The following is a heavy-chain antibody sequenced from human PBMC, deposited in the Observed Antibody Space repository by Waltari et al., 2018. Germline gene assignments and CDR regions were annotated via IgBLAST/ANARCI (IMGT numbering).Heavy chain of an antibody. J-gene: IGHJ3*02. CDR1: GFTFDDYA. CDR2: ISWNSGSI. Sequence: EVQLVESGGGLVQPGRSLRLSCAASGFTFDDYAMHWVRPAPGKGLEWVSGISWNSGSIGYADSVKGRFTISRDNAKNSLYLQMNSLRAEDTALYYCAKDIYSGSYSGAFDIWGQGTMVTVSS. D-gene: IGHD1-26*01. CDR3: AKDIYSGSYSGAFDI. V-gene: IGHV3-9*01.